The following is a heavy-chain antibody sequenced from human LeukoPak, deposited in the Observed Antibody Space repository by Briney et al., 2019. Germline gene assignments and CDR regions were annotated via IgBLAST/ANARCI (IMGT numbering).Heavy chain of an antibody. CDR1: GYTFTSYG. D-gene: IGHD3-10*01. CDR2: MNPNSGNT. J-gene: IGHJ3*02. Sequence: ASVKVSCKASGYTFTSYGIGWVRQATGQGLEWMGWMNPNSGNTGYAQKFQGRVTMTRNTSISTAYMELSSLRSEDTAVYYCARGRGVRGVRVRAFDIWGQGTMVTVSS. CDR3: ARGRGVRGVRVRAFDI. V-gene: IGHV1-8*02.